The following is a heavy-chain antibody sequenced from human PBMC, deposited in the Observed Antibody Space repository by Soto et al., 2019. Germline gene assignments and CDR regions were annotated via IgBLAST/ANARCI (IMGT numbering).Heavy chain of an antibody. J-gene: IGHJ6*02. CDR3: AYKYSYGGLSEYYRMDV. D-gene: IGHD5-18*01. CDR2: IDPSDSYT. Sequence: GESLMSSCKGSDYSFTSYWISWVRQMPGKGLEWMGRIDPSDSYTNYRPSFQGHVTISADKSISTAYLQWSSLKASDTAMYYCAYKYSYGGLSEYYRMDVWGQGNTVTVSS. V-gene: IGHV5-10-1*01. CDR1: DYSFTSYW.